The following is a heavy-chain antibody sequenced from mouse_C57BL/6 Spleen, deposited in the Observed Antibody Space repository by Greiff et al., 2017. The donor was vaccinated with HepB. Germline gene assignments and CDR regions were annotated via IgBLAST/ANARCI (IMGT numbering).Heavy chain of an antibody. V-gene: IGHV7-3*01. D-gene: IGHD2-3*01. Sequence: EVKLVESGGGLVQPGGSLSLSCAASGFTFTDYYMSWVRQPPGKALEWLGFIRNKANGYTTEYSASVKGRFTISRDNSQSILYLQMNALRAEDSATHYCARYPRWLPYFDYWGQGTTLTVSS. J-gene: IGHJ2*01. CDR3: ARYPRWLPYFDY. CDR1: GFTFTDYY. CDR2: IRNKANGYTT.